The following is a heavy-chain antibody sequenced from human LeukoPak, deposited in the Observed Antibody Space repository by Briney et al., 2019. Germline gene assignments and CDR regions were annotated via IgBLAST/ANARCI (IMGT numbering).Heavy chain of an antibody. CDR3: ALTYCGGGSCYSDYFYS. J-gene: IGHJ4*02. Sequence: ASVKLSCTAAGSPFTAYYMHWVRQAPGHGLEWMGWINPNSGDANYLPKFPGRVTITRDTSISTAYMELSRLRSDDMAVYYCALTYCGGGSCYSDYFYSWGQGTLVTVSP. CDR1: GSPFTAYY. V-gene: IGHV1-2*02. D-gene: IGHD2-15*01. CDR2: INPNSGDA.